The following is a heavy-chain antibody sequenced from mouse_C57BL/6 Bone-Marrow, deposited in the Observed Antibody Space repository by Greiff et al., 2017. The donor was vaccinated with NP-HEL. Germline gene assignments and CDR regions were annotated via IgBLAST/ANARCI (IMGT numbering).Heavy chain of an antibody. CDR3: ARSIYYDYAADAFYAMGY. Sequence: EVKVVESGGGLVQPGGSLSLSCAASGFTFTDYYMSWVRQPPGKALEWLGFIRNKANGYTTEYSASVKGRFTISRDNSQSILYLQMNALRAEDSAPYYCARSIYYDYAADAFYAMGYWGQGTAVPVSA. J-gene: IGHJ4*01. V-gene: IGHV7-3*01. D-gene: IGHD2-4*01. CDR2: IRNKANGYTT. CDR1: GFTFTDYY.